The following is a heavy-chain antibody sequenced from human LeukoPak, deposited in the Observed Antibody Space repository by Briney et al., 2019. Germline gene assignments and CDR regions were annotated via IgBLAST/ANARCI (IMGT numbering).Heavy chain of an antibody. CDR2: ISSSSSYI. V-gene: IGHV3-21*01. D-gene: IGHD3-3*01. CDR1: GFTFDDYG. Sequence: GGSLRLSCAASGFTFDDYGMNWVRQAPGKGLEWVSSISSSSSYIYYEDSVKGRFTIARENAKHSLYLQMDSLRAEATAVYYCARDPPYYDFWSDDAYYFDYWGQGTLVTVSS. J-gene: IGHJ4*02. CDR3: ARDPPYYDFWSDDAYYFDY.